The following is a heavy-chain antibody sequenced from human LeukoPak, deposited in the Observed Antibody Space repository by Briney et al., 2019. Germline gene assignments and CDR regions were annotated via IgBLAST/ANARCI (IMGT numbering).Heavy chain of an antibody. V-gene: IGHV1-18*04. J-gene: IGHJ4*02. CDR2: ISVYNGHT. CDR3: ARDSGSIAAAGTHDY. Sequence: ASVKVSCKASGYTFTSYGISWVRQAPGQGLEWMGWISVYNGHTNYAQKLQGRVTMTTDTSTSTAYMELRSLRSDDTAVYYCARDSGSIAAAGTHDYWGQGTLVTVSS. D-gene: IGHD6-13*01. CDR1: GYTFTSYG.